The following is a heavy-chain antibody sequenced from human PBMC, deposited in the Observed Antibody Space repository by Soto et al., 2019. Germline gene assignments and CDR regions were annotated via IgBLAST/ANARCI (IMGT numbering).Heavy chain of an antibody. CDR3: ARNLEGIHDSSGSGRNWFDP. CDR2: INPSGGST. D-gene: IGHD3-22*01. CDR1: GYTFTSYY. Sequence: ASVKVSCKASGYTFTSYYMHWVRQAPGQGLEWMGIINPSGGSTSYARKFQGRVTMTRDTSTSTVYMELGSLRSEDTAVYYCARNLEGIHDSSGSGRNWFDPWGQGTLVTVSS. J-gene: IGHJ5*02. V-gene: IGHV1-46*01.